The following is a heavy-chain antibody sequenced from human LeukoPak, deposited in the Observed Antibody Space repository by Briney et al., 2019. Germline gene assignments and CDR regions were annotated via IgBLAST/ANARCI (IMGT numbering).Heavy chain of an antibody. Sequence: GGSLRRSCAASGFTFSNVWMNWVRQAPGKGLEWVGRIRSKTHGEAIDYAAPVRGRFTISRDDSKNTLYLQLNSLKTEDTAVYYCVTDVIIAVTGNDYWGQGSLVTVSS. V-gene: IGHV3-15*07. CDR1: GFTFSNVW. CDR2: IRSKTHGEAI. D-gene: IGHD6-19*01. J-gene: IGHJ4*02. CDR3: VTDVIIAVTGNDY.